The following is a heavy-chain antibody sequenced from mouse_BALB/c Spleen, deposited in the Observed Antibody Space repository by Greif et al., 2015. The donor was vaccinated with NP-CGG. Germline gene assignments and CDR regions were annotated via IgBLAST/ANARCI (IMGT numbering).Heavy chain of an antibody. CDR2: IRNKANGYTT. CDR3: ARGVYYYGSSWYFDV. D-gene: IGHD1-1*01. Sequence: EVMLVESGGGLVQPGGSLRLSCATSGFTFTDYYMSWVRQPPGKALEWLGFIRNKANGYTTEYSASVKGRFTISRDNSQSILYLQMNTLRAEDSATYYCARGVYYYGSSWYFDVWGAGTTVTVSS. J-gene: IGHJ1*01. CDR1: GFTFTDYY. V-gene: IGHV7-3*02.